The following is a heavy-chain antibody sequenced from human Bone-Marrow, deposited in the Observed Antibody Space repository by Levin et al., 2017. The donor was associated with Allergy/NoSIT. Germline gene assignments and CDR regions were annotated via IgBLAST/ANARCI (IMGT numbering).Heavy chain of an antibody. D-gene: IGHD3-22*01. J-gene: IGHJ3*02. V-gene: IGHV4-4*02. Sequence: SCAVSGKSINSNNWWSWVRQAPGKGLEWIGEIYHSGSTTYNPSLKSRVTMSVDNSKNQFSLKLSSVTAADTAVYYCASQHYYESSGAFDIWGQGTMVTVSS. CDR3: ASQHYYESSGAFDI. CDR2: IYHSGST. CDR1: GKSINSNNW.